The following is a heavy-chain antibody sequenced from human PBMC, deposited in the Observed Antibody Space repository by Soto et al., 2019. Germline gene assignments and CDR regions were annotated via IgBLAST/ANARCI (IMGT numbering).Heavy chain of an antibody. CDR2: INAGNGNT. D-gene: IGHD6-19*01. J-gene: IGHJ4*02. CDR3: AREDWVRYSSGWCYFDY. CDR1: GYTFTSYA. V-gene: IGHV1-3*01. Sequence: ASVKVSCKASGYTFTSYAMHWVRQAPGQRLEWMGWINAGNGNTKYSQKFQGRVTITRDTSASTAYMELSSLRSEDTAVYYCAREDWVRYSSGWCYFDYWGQGTLVTVSS.